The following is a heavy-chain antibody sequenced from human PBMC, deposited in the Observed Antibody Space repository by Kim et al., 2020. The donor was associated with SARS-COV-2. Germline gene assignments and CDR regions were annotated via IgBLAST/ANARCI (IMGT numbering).Heavy chain of an antibody. CDR1: GYSFTSYW. CDR2: IDPSDSYT. D-gene: IGHD3-22*01. CDR3: ARHDSSGYYYLQNWYFDL. Sequence: GESLKISCKGSGYSFTSYWISWVRQMPGKGLEWMGRIDPSDSYTNYSPSFQGHVTISADKSISTAYLQWSSLKASDTAMYYCARHDSSGYYYLQNWYFDLWGRGTLVTVSS. V-gene: IGHV5-10-1*01. J-gene: IGHJ2*01.